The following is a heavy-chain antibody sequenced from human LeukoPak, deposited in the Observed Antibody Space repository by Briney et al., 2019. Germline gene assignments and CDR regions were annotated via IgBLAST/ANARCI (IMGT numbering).Heavy chain of an antibody. CDR1: GGSISSGGDY. V-gene: IGHV4-30-4*08. D-gene: IGHD3-10*01. J-gene: IGHJ4*02. Sequence: SETLSLTCTVSGGSISSGGDYWSWIRQLPGKGLEWIGYIYYSGSTYYNPSLKGRVTISVDTSKNQFSLKLSSVTAADTAVYYCAREDVRGNYFDYWGQGTLVTVSS. CDR3: AREDVRGNYFDY. CDR2: IYYSGST.